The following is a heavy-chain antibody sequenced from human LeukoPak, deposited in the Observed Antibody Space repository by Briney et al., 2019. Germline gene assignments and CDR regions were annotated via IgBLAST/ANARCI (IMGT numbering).Heavy chain of an antibody. Sequence: PGGSLRLSCAASGFTFSSYSMNWVRQAPGKGLEWVSYISSSSSTIYYADSVKGRFTISRDNAKNSLYLQMNSLRAEDTAVYYCARGYSYGVYYFDYWGQGTLVTVSS. V-gene: IGHV3-48*01. CDR1: GFTFSSYS. J-gene: IGHJ4*02. CDR3: ARGYSYGVYYFDY. D-gene: IGHD5-18*01. CDR2: ISSSSSTI.